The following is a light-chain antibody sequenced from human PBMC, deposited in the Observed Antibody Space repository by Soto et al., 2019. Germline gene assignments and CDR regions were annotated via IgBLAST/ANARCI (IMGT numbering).Light chain of an antibody. V-gene: IGKV1-27*01. J-gene: IGKJ1*01. CDR2: AAS. Sequence: DIQMTQSPSSLSASVGDTVTITCRASQGISNYLAWYQQKPGQVPNLLIYAASTLQSGVPSRFRGSGSGTDFTLTISSLRPEDGTHYYYQKYNNAPRTFGQGTKVEI. CDR1: QGISNY. CDR3: QKYNNAPRT.